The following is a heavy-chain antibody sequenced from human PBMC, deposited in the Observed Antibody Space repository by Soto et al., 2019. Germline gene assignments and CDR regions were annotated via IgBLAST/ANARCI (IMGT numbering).Heavy chain of an antibody. CDR2: INHSGST. Sequence: SAALSLTCALYGRSFCGYYWSWIRKPPGKGLEWIGEINHSGSTNYNPSLKSRVTISVDTSKNQFSLKLSSVTAADTAVYYCARPTRQWLGLRYYYGMDVWGQGTTVT. V-gene: IGHV4-34*01. CDR3: ARPTRQWLGLRYYYGMDV. J-gene: IGHJ6*02. CDR1: GRSFCGYY. D-gene: IGHD6-19*01.